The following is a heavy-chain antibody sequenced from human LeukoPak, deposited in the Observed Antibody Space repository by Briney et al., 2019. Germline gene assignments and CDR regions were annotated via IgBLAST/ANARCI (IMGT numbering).Heavy chain of an antibody. Sequence: ASVKVSCTASGYTFTSYDINWVRQATGQGLEWMGWMNPNSGNTGYAQKFQGRVTMTRNTSISTAYMELSSLRSEDTAVYYCARVPARIVVVRTNWFDPWGQGTLVTVSS. J-gene: IGHJ5*02. CDR1: GYTFTSYD. CDR2: MNPNSGNT. D-gene: IGHD2-21*01. CDR3: ARVPARIVVVRTNWFDP. V-gene: IGHV1-8*01.